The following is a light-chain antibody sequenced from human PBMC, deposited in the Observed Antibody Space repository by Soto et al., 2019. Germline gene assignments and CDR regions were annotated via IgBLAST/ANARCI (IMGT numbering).Light chain of an antibody. CDR3: HQYNNWWT. V-gene: IGKV3-15*01. CDR1: QSVSSS. J-gene: IGKJ1*01. CDR2: VAS. Sequence: EIVLTQPPATLSVSPGERATLSCRASQSVSSSFAWYQQKPGQAPRLLIYVASTRATGIPARFIGSGSETEFALSISSLQSDDSVVCYFHQYNNWWTFGQGTKVEIK.